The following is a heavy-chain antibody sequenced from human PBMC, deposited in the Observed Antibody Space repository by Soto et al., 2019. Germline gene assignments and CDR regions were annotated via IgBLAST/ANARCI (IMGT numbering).Heavy chain of an antibody. CDR2: IKQDGSEK. D-gene: IGHD6-19*01. J-gene: IGHJ5*02. CDR1: GFTFSSYW. Sequence: LILSCAAPGFTFSSYWISWVRQAPGKGLEWVANIKQDGSEKYYVDSVKGRFTISRDNAKNSLYLQMNSLRAEDTAVYYCARYVIAVAGFDPWGQGTLVTVSS. CDR3: ARYVIAVAGFDP. V-gene: IGHV3-7*01.